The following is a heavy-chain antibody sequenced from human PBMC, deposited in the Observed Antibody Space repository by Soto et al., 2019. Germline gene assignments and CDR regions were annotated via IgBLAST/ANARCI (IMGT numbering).Heavy chain of an antibody. V-gene: IGHV4-4*02. CDR3: ARVSGSYSYGMDV. CDR1: GGPISSSNW. D-gene: IGHD1-26*01. J-gene: IGHJ6*02. CDR2: IYHSGST. Sequence: QVQLQESGPGLVKPSGTLSLTCAVSGGPISSSNWWSWVRQPPGKGLEWIGEIYHSGSTNYNTSLESRVTLSVDKSKNQFSLKLSSVTAADTAVYYCARVSGSYSYGMDVWGQGITVTVSS.